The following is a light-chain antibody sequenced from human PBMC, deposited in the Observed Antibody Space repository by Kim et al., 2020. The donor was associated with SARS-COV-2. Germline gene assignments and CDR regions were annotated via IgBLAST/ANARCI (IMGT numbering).Light chain of an antibody. J-gene: IGKJ5*01. Sequence: PGESVTLSCRASEILKNNYLAWYQQTPGQAPRLLIYGVYYRAAGIPDRFRGAGSEADFSLSISNVQPEDFAVYYCNQYGGTPPVTFGRGTRLEIK. CDR2: GVY. V-gene: IGKV3-20*01. CDR1: EILKNNY. CDR3: NQYGGTPPVT.